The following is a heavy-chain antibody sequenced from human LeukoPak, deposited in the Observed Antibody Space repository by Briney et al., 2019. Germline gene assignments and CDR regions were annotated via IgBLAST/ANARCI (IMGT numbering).Heavy chain of an antibody. V-gene: IGHV3-11*03. J-gene: IGHJ5*01. Sequence: PGGSLRLSCAASGFTFSDYYMTWIRQAPGKGLEWVSYISGSSTYTNYADSVKGRFAISRDNGKNAVSLQMNSLKGEDTAVYYCARSWNVDWFASWGQGTLATVSS. D-gene: IGHD1-1*01. CDR3: ARSWNVDWFAS. CDR2: ISGSSTYT. CDR1: GFTFSDYY.